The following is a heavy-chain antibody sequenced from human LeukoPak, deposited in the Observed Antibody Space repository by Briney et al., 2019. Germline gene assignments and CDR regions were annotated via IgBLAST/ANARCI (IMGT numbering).Heavy chain of an antibody. D-gene: IGHD1-14*01. J-gene: IGHJ4*02. V-gene: IGHV4-4*07. CDR2: IYTSGST. Sequence: SETLSLTCTVSGGSISSYYWSWIRQPAGKGLEWIGRIYTSGSTNYNPSLKSRATMSVDMSKNQFSLKLSSVTAADTAVYYCAREYSSTPEASFDYWGQGTLVTVSS. CDR3: AREYSSTPEASFDY. CDR1: GGSISSYY.